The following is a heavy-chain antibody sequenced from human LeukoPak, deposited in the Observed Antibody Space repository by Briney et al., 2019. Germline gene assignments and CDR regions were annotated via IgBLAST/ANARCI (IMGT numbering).Heavy chain of an antibody. J-gene: IGHJ3*01. CDR1: GFTFDDYG. Sequence: GGSLRLSCAASGFTFDDYGMNWVRQPPGKGLEWVCNINWNGGSTSYADSLKGRLTISRDNAKSSLYLQMNSLRAEDTAMYFCARPMPGDAFDVWGQGTMVTVSS. V-gene: IGHV3-20*04. D-gene: IGHD2-2*01. CDR2: INWNGGST. CDR3: ARPMPGDAFDV.